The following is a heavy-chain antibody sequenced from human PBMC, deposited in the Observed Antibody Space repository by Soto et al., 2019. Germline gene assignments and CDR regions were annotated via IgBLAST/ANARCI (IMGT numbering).Heavy chain of an antibody. V-gene: IGHV3-23*01. J-gene: IGHJ3*02. CDR2: VGGSDDGK. CDR1: GFTFSDFA. CDR3: AKVATSFNGLWDPFDM. D-gene: IGHD3-16*01. Sequence: EVQLLESGGGVVQPGGSLRLSCAASGFTFSDFAMSWFRQTPGKGLQWVSGVGGSDDGKHYADSVRGRFIVSRNNSKNELNLQMSSARADETVIYYCAKVATSFNGLWDPFDMWGEGTEVTVSS.